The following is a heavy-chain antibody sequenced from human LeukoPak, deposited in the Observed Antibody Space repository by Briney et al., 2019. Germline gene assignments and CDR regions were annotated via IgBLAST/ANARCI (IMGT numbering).Heavy chain of an antibody. V-gene: IGHV3-15*01. Sequence: GGSLRLSCAASGITFSNAWMSWVXQAPGXGLEWVGRIKSKTDGGTTDYAAPVKGRFTISRDDSKNTLYLQMNSLKTEDTAVYYCTTGGGYYYVFDYWGQGTLVTVSS. CDR1: GITFSNAW. D-gene: IGHD3-22*01. CDR3: TTGGGYYYVFDY. CDR2: IKSKTDGGTT. J-gene: IGHJ4*02.